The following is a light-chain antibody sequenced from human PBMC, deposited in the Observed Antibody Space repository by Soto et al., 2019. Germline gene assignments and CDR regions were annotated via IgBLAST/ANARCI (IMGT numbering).Light chain of an antibody. V-gene: IGLV1-44*01. CDR2: SNN. J-gene: IGLJ2*01. Sequence: QAVVTQPPSASGTPGQGVTISCSGSSCNIGVKTVNWYQQLPGTAPKLLIYSNNLRPSGVPDRFSGSKSGTSASLAISGLQSEDEADYHCASWDDSLNGVVYGGGTKLTVL. CDR1: SCNIGVKT. CDR3: ASWDDSLNGVV.